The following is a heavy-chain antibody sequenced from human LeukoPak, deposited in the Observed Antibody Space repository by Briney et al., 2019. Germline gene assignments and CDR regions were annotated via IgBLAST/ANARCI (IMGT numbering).Heavy chain of an antibody. CDR1: GFTFSSYA. D-gene: IGHD3-22*01. CDR2: ISGSGGST. V-gene: IGHV3-23*01. Sequence: GGSLRLSCAASGFTFSSYAMSWVRQAPGKGLEWVSAISGSGGSTYYADSVKGRFTISRDSSKNTLYLQMNSLRAEDTAVYYCAKNDYYDSRGYSSRFDYWGQGTLVTVSS. CDR3: AKNDYYDSRGYSSRFDY. J-gene: IGHJ4*02.